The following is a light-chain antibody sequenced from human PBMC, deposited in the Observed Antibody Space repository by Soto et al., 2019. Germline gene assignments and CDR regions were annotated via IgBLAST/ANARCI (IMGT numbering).Light chain of an antibody. J-gene: IGKJ5*01. CDR2: DAS. Sequence: TQSPSTLSASVGDRVTITCRASQSVSSYLAWYQQKPGQAPRLLIYDASNRATGIPARFSGSGSGTDFTLTISSLEPEDFAVYYCQQRRSWQVTFGQGTRLEIK. CDR3: QQRRSWQVT. V-gene: IGKV3-11*01. CDR1: QSVSSY.